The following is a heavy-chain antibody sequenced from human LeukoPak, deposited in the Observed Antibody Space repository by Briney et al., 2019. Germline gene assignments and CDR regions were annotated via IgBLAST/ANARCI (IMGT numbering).Heavy chain of an antibody. Sequence: GGSLRLSCAASGFTVSSNYMSWVRQAPGKGLEWVSVIYSGGSTYYADSVKGRFTISRDNSKNTLYLQMNSLRAEDTAVYYCAKDEGYDYVWGSYRIDYWGQGTLVTVSS. J-gene: IGHJ4*02. CDR1: GFTVSSNY. D-gene: IGHD3-16*02. CDR3: AKDEGYDYVWGSYRIDY. CDR2: IYSGGST. V-gene: IGHV3-53*05.